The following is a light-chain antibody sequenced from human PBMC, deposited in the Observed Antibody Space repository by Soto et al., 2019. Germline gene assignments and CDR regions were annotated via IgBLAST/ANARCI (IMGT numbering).Light chain of an antibody. CDR1: QSISSY. CDR3: QQSYSTRRT. Sequence: IHMTHSPASLSASVLYRVTITFRASQSISSYLNWYQQKPGKAPKLLIYAASSLQSGVPSRFSGSGSGTDFTLTISSLQPEDFATYYCQQSYSTRRTFGQGTKVE. V-gene: IGKV1-39*01. CDR2: AAS. J-gene: IGKJ1*01.